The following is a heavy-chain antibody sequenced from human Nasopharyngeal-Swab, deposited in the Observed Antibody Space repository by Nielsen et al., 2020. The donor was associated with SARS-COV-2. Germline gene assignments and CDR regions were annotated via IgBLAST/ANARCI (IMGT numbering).Heavy chain of an antibody. J-gene: IGHJ4*02. CDR1: GFTFSSYG. CDR3: ASAGGGGDWH. V-gene: IGHV3-33*01. Sequence: GESLKISCAASGFTFSSYGMHWVRQAPGKGLEWVALIWHDGSNKYYADSVKGRFTISRDNSKNTLYLQMNSLRAEDTAVYYCASAGGGGDWHWGQGTLVTVSS. CDR2: IWHDGSNK. D-gene: IGHD2-21*02.